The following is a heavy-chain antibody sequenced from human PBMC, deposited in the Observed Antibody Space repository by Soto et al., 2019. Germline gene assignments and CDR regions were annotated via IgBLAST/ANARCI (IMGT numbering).Heavy chain of an antibody. Sequence: GGSLRLSCASSGFTFSGFWMHWVRQGPGMGLVWVSGIKSDGTNTAYADSVRGRFTISRDNAKDTLYLQMNSLRAEDTAVYYCVRDGWAVAENWGQGTLVTVSS. CDR2: IKSDGTNT. D-gene: IGHD6-19*01. J-gene: IGHJ4*02. CDR3: VRDGWAVAEN. CDR1: GFTFSGFW. V-gene: IGHV3-74*01.